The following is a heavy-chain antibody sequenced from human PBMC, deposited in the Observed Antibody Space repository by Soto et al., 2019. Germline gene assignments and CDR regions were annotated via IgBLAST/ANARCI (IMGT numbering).Heavy chain of an antibody. V-gene: IGHV1-69*01. J-gene: IGHJ6*02. CDR2: IIPFFKAT. D-gene: IGHD3-16*01. CDR3: ARDVPLNYYDGTYSYYAMDV. Sequence: QVQLVQSGAEVKKPGSSVKVSCKASGGTFSSHAISWVRQAPGQGLEWMGGIIPFFKATNYAQKFQGRVTITADDSTSTAYMDPYSLRSEDTAVYYCARDVPLNYYDGTYSYYAMDVWGQGTTVTVSS. CDR1: GGTFSSHA.